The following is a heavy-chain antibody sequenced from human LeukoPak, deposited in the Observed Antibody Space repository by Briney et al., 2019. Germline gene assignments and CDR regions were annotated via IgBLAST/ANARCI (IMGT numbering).Heavy chain of an antibody. CDR2: IYYSGST. J-gene: IGHJ4*02. CDR3: ARSPWFGELSLDY. V-gene: IGHV4-59*08. Sequence: SGTLSLTCTVSGGSISSYYWSWIRQPPGKGLEWIGYIYYSGSTNYNPSLKSRVTISVDTSKNQFSLKLSSVTAADTAVYYCARSPWFGELSLDYWGQGTLVTVSS. CDR1: GGSISSYY. D-gene: IGHD3-10*01.